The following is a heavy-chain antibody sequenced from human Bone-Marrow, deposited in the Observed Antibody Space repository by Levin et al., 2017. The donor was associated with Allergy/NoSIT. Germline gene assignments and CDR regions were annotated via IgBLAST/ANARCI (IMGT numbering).Heavy chain of an antibody. V-gene: IGHV3-9*01. J-gene: IGHJ4*02. Sequence: SLKISCAASGFSLNDYAMHWVRQVPGKGLEWVSGISWNSGSINYADSVKGRFIISRDNGKNSLYLQMNSLRPEDTAFYYCVKDRSSVDNWNYGGPFESWGQGTLVTVSS. D-gene: IGHD1-7*01. CDR2: ISWNSGSI. CDR1: GFSLNDYA. CDR3: VKDRSSVDNWNYGGPFES.